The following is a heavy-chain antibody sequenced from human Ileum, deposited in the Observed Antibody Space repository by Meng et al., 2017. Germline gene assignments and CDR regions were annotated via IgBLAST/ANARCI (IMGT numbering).Heavy chain of an antibody. CDR3: VTDSFVDASGKYVGKGDY. J-gene: IGHJ4*02. V-gene: IGHV3-7*03. CDR2: IKEEGSEK. Sequence: GESLKISCAASGFTLSSYWMSWVRQAPGKGLEWVANIKEEGSEKYVLDSVKGRFTISRDNAQNSVFLQMNDLRAEDTALYYCVTDSFVDASGKYVGKGDYWGQGTLVTVSS. D-gene: IGHD3-10*01. CDR1: GFTLSSYW.